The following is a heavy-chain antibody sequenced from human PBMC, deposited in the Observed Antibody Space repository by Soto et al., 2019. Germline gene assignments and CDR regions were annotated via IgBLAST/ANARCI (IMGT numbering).Heavy chain of an antibody. CDR1: GFIFKNYA. CDR2: ITRDGYNK. D-gene: IGHD6-6*01. J-gene: IGHJ4*02. Sequence: PXGSLRLACAVSGFIFKNYALNWVRQAPGKGLEWVASITRDGYNKYYADSVKGRFTISRDNSRDTLSLQMTALTIEDSSVYYCTKGSGGSSSVGMDYWGQGTRVTVYS. V-gene: IGHV3-30*04. CDR3: TKGSGGSSSVGMDY.